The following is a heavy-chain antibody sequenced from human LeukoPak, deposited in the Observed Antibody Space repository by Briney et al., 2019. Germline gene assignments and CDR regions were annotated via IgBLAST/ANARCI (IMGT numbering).Heavy chain of an antibody. J-gene: IGHJ6*02. D-gene: IGHD4-17*01. CDR3: AKGVTTVRIYYHGMDV. CDR2: ISGSGDSR. CDR1: GFTFSSCA. Sequence: GGSLRLSCAASGFTFSSCAMSWVRQDPGKGLEWVSLISGSGDSRYYADSVKGRFTVSRDNAKNTLWLQMNSLRAEDTAVYYCAKGVTTVRIYYHGMDVWGQGTTVTVSS. V-gene: IGHV3-23*01.